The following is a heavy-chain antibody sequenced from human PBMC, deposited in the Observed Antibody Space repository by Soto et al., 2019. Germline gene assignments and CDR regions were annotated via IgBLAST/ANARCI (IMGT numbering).Heavy chain of an antibody. J-gene: IGHJ3*02. CDR1: GYTFTSYD. V-gene: IGHV1-8*01. D-gene: IGHD3-10*01. CDR3: ARGINYYASGDDAFDI. Sequence: QVQLVQSGAEVKKPGASVKVSCKASGYTFTSYDINWVRQATGQGLEWMGWMNPNSGNTGYAQKFQGRVTMTRNTSISTAYMELSSLRFEDTAVYYCARGINYYASGDDAFDIWGQGTMVTVSS. CDR2: MNPNSGNT.